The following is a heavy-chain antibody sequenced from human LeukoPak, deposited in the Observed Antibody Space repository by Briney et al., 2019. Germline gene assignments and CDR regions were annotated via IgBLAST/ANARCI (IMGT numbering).Heavy chain of an antibody. J-gene: IGHJ4*02. CDR2: INWNGGST. D-gene: IGHD6-13*01. CDR3: ARSTAADAEYYFDY. V-gene: IGHV3-20*04. Sequence: GGSLRLSCAASGFTFDDYGMSWVRQAPGKGLEWVSGINWNGGSTGYADSVKGRFTISRDNAKNTLYLQMNSLRAEDTALYYCARSTAADAEYYFDYWGQGTLVTVSS. CDR1: GFTFDDYG.